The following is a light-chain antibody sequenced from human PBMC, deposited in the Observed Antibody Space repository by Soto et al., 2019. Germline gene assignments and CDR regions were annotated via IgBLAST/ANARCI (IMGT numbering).Light chain of an antibody. V-gene: IGKV3-15*01. CDR1: QSVSSN. Sequence: EIVMTQSPATLSVSPGERATLSCRASQSVSSNLGWYQQKPGQAPRLLIYGASTRATGIPARFSGSGSGTEFTLTISSLQSEDFEVYYCQQYNNWPRTFGQGTKVEIK. J-gene: IGKJ1*01. CDR2: GAS. CDR3: QQYNNWPRT.